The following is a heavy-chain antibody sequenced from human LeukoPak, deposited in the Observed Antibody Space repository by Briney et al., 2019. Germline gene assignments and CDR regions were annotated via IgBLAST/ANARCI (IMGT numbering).Heavy chain of an antibody. CDR3: ARDLGYYGSEAYAFDI. J-gene: IGHJ3*02. V-gene: IGHV1-69*13. CDR1: GGTFSSYA. D-gene: IGHD3-10*01. Sequence: GASVKVSCKASGGTFSSYAISWVRQAPGQGLERMGGIIPIFGTANYAQKFQGRVTITADESTSTAYMELSSLRSEDTAVYYCARDLGYYGSEAYAFDIWGQGTMVTVSS. CDR2: IIPIFGTA.